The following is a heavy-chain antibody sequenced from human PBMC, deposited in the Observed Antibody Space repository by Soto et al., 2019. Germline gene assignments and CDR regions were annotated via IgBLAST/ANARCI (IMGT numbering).Heavy chain of an antibody. CDR2: IIPIFGTA. J-gene: IGHJ6*02. Sequence: QVQLVQSGAEVKKPGSSVKVSCKASGGTFSSYAISWVRQAPGQGLEWMGGIIPIFGTANYAQKFQGRVTITADESTSTAYMGLSSLRSEDTAVYYCARSHYYDSSGYTPLPYYDGMDVWGQGTTVTVSS. CDR1: GGTFSSYA. V-gene: IGHV1-69*01. D-gene: IGHD3-22*01. CDR3: ARSHYYDSSGYTPLPYYDGMDV.